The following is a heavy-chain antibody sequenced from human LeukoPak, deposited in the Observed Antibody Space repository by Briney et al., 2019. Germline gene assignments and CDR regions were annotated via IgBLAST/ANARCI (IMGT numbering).Heavy chain of an antibody. J-gene: IGHJ4*02. Sequence: GGTLRFSCEASGFTLNVYYMSWFRHAPGKGLEWVGYISSTCSYTTYADSLGGRFPISRDNAESLLFVQMKNLRAEDTAVYYCARKLGGAQGGGDCLFDHWGQGTLVVVSS. CDR1: GFTLNVYY. CDR3: ARKLGGAQGGGDCLFDH. CDR2: ISSTCSYT. V-gene: IGHV3-11*03. D-gene: IGHD2-21*02.